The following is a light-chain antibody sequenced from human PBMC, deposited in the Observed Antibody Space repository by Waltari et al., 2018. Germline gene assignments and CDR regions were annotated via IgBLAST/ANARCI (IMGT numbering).Light chain of an antibody. V-gene: IGLV3-19*01. CDR3: NSRDSSGVV. Sequence: SSELTQDPAVSVALGQTVRITCQGDSLRSYYASWYQQKPGQAPVLVIYVKNNRPSGIPDRFSGSRSGNTASLTITGAQAEDEADYYCNSRDSSGVVFGGGTKLTVL. CDR2: VKN. CDR1: SLRSYY. J-gene: IGLJ2*01.